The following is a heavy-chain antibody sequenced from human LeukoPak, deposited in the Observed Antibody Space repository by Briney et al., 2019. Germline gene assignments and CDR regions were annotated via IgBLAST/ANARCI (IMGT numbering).Heavy chain of an antibody. CDR2: MHNSGST. J-gene: IGHJ3*02. Sequence: SETLSLTCTVSGGSISHYYWSWIRQPPGKGLEWIAYMHNSGSTSSNPSLRSRVTLSLDTSNNRFSLNPISVTTADTAVYYCVREEDGVIDDAFDIWGQGIMVTVSS. CDR1: GGSISHYY. D-gene: IGHD2-21*01. V-gene: IGHV4-59*01. CDR3: VREEDGVIDDAFDI.